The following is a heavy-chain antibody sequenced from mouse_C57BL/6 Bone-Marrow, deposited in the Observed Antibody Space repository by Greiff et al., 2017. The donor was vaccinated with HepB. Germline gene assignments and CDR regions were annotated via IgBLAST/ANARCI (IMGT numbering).Heavy chain of an antibody. CDR1: GYTFTDYY. CDR3: ARGGYIAY. Sequence: VQLQQSGPVLVKPGASVKMSCKASGYTFTDYYMNWVKQSHGKSLEWIGVINPYNGGTSYNQKFKGKATLTVDTSSSTAYMELNSLTSEDTAVYYCARGGYIAYWGQGTLVTVSA. D-gene: IGHD2-2*01. J-gene: IGHJ3*01. CDR2: INPYNGGT. V-gene: IGHV1-19*01.